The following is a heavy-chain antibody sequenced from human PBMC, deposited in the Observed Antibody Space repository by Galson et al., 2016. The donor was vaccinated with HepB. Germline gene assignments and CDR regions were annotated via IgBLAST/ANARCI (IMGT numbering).Heavy chain of an antibody. CDR1: GFTFSSCW. CDR2: IKQDGSEK. J-gene: IGHJ3*02. Sequence: SLRLSCAASGFTFSSCWMSWVRQAPGKGLEWVANIKQDGSEKSFVDSVKGRFTISRDNAKNSLYLQMNSLRVEDTAVYYCANIGAFNIWGQGTMVTVSS. CDR3: ANIGAFNI. V-gene: IGHV3-7*01.